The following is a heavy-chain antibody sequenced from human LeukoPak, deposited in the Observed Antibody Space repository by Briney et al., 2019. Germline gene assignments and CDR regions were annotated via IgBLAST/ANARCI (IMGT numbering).Heavy chain of an antibody. CDR2: INHSGST. J-gene: IGHJ6*02. Sequence: SETLSLTCAVYGGSFSGYYWSWIRQPPGKGLEWIGEINHSGSTNYNPSLKSRVTISVDTSKNQFSLKLSSVTAADTAVYYCARVSAARLYYYYYYGMDVWGQGTTVTVSS. V-gene: IGHV4-34*01. CDR3: ARVSAARLYYYYYYGMDV. CDR1: GGSFSGYY. D-gene: IGHD6-6*01.